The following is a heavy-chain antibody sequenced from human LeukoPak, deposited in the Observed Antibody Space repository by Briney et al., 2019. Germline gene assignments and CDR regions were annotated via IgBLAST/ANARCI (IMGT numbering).Heavy chain of an antibody. CDR3: ARVSYYDSSFDP. J-gene: IGHJ5*02. D-gene: IGHD3-22*01. Sequence: ASVKVSCKASGYTFTGYYMHWVRQAPGQGLEWMGWINPNSGGTNYAQKFQGRVTMTRDTSISTAYMELSRLRSDDTAVYYCARVSYYDSSFDPWGQGTLVTVSS. V-gene: IGHV1-2*02. CDR1: GYTFTGYY. CDR2: INPNSGGT.